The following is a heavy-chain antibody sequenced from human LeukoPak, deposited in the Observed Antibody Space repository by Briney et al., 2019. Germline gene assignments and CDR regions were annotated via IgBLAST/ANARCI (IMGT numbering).Heavy chain of an antibody. D-gene: IGHD2-21*01. CDR3: ASASYSGDYYYYYMDV. J-gene: IGHJ6*03. CDR2: LNPNSGNT. Sequence: ASVKVSRKGSGYTFTSYDINWGRQATAQGLGWMGWLNPNSGNTGYAQKFQDRVTITRNTSISTAYMELSSLRSEDTAVYYCASASYSGDYYYYYMDVWGKGTTVTVS. CDR1: GYTFTSYD. V-gene: IGHV1-8*03.